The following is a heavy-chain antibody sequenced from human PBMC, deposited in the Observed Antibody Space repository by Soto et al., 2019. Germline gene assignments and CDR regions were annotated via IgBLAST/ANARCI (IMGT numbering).Heavy chain of an antibody. V-gene: IGHV3-23*01. CDR2: IGGSGAST. CDR1: GFTFSSYA. Sequence: EGSLRLSWAASGFTFSSYAMSWVRQAPGKGLEWVSAIGGSGASTYYADSVKGRFTISRDNSKNTLYLQMNSLRAEDTAVYYCAHFDWFIDYWGQGTLVTVSS. J-gene: IGHJ4*02. CDR3: AHFDWFIDY. D-gene: IGHD3-9*01.